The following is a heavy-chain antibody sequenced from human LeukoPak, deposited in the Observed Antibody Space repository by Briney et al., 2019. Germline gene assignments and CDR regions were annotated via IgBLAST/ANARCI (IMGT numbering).Heavy chain of an antibody. Sequence: SETLSLPCTVSGVSISSSRYYWGWIRQPPGKGLEWIGSIYYSGSTYYNPSLKSRVTISVDTSKNQFSLKLSSVTAADTAVYYCARHGAIAVAGTENFDYWGQGTLVTVSS. CDR3: ARHGAIAVAGTENFDY. CDR2: IYYSGST. V-gene: IGHV4-39*01. J-gene: IGHJ4*02. D-gene: IGHD6-19*01. CDR1: GVSISSSRYY.